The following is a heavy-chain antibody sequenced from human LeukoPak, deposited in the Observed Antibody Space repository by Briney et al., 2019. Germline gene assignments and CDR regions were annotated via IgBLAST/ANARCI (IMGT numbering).Heavy chain of an antibody. J-gene: IGHJ6*02. D-gene: IGHD6-19*01. CDR1: GFALSSHW. CDR3: AKDLGLYSSVWFGGDNYYYYGMDV. Sequence: GGSLRLSCAASGFALSSHWMTWVRQVPGRGPEWVANVNRDGSETYYLDSVKGRFTISRDNSRNTLYVQMNSLRAEDTAVYYCAKDLGLYSSVWFGGDNYYYYGMDVWGQGTTVTVSS. V-gene: IGHV3-7*01. CDR2: VNRDGSET.